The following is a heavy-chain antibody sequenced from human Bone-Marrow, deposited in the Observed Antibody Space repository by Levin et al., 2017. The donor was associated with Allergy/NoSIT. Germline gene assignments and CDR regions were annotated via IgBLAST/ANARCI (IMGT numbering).Heavy chain of an antibody. J-gene: IGHJ4*02. CDR1: GFTFNDYT. V-gene: IGHV3-43*01. CDR2: ISWDASTT. D-gene: IGHD6-19*01. Sequence: PSETLSLTCAASGFTFNDYTMHWVRQAPQRGLEWVSLISWDASTTYYADSVRGRFTISRDNSKNALYLQMNSLTTEDTAGYYCAKDLSPRIAVTGNIEYWGQGTLVTVS. CDR3: AKDLSPRIAVTGNIEY.